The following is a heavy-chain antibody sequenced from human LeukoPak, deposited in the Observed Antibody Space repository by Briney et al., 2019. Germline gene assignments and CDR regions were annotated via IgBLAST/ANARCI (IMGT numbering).Heavy chain of an antibody. CDR1: GLTFSSYA. D-gene: IGHD3-9*01. CDR2: ITGGGDNT. J-gene: IGHJ4*02. V-gene: IGHV3-23*01. Sequence: GGSLRLSCAASGLTFSSYAMTWVRQAPGKGLEWVSGITGGGDNTHYPDLVKGRFTISRDNSKNTLYLQMNSLRAEDTAVYYCAKQVRYDIPMPFDYWGQGTLVTVSS. CDR3: AKQVRYDIPMPFDY.